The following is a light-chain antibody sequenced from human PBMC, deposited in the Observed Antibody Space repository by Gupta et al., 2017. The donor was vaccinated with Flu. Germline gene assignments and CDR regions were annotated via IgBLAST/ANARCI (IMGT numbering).Light chain of an antibody. V-gene: IGKV1-5*03. CDR1: QSISSW. CDR2: KAS. J-gene: IGKJ2*03. CDR3: QQENSYSYS. Sequence: DIQMTQSPSTLSASVGDRVTITCRASQSISSWLAWYQQKPGKAPKLLIYKASRVESGVPSRFSGSGSGTEFTLTISSLQPDDFATYYCQQENSYSYSFGQGTKLEIK.